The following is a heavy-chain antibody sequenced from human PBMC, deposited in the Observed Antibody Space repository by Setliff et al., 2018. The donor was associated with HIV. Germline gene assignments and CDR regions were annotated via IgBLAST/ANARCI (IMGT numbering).Heavy chain of an antibody. CDR1: GFTFDDYA. V-gene: IGHV3-9*01. Sequence: GGSLRLSCAASGFTFDDYAMHWVRQAPGKGLEWVSGISWNSGSIGYADSVKGRFTISRDNAKNSLYLQVNSLRAEDTAIYYCAKPCYDYVWRPDRDAFDLWGQGTMVTVSS. J-gene: IGHJ3*01. CDR3: AKPCYDYVWRPDRDAFDL. D-gene: IGHD3-16*01. CDR2: ISWNSGSI.